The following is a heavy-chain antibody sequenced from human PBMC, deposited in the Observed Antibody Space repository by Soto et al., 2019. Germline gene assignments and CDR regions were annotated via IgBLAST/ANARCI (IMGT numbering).Heavy chain of an antibody. Sequence: SVKVSCKASGGTFSSYAISWVRQAPGQGLEWMGGIIPIFGTANYAQKLQGRVTITADESTSTAYMELSSLRSEDTAVYYCASHPAAPPLYYYYYGMDVWGQGTTVTVSS. CDR2: IIPIFGTA. V-gene: IGHV1-69*13. D-gene: IGHD2-2*01. CDR1: GGTFSSYA. J-gene: IGHJ6*02. CDR3: ASHPAAPPLYYYYYGMDV.